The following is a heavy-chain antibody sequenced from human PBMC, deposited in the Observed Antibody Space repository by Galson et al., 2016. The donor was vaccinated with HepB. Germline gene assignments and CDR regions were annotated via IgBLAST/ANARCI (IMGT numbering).Heavy chain of an antibody. CDR3: ARDGRDYPGSYYPPFEN. J-gene: IGHJ4*02. CDR1: GYTFISFG. V-gene: IGHV1-18*01. Sequence: SVKVSCKASGYTFISFGLSWVRQAPGQGLEWMGWISPHSGNTNYAQKFQGRVTMTTDTATSTAYMDLRSLTFGDPAVYFCARDGRDYPGSYYPPFENWGQGTLVTVSS. D-gene: IGHD1-26*01. CDR2: ISPHSGNT.